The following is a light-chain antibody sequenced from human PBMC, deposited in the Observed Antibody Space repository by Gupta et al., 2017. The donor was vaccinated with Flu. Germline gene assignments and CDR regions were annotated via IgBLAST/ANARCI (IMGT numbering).Light chain of an antibody. CDR1: QYVSSSY. Sequence: GTLSLSPGAMATLSCRASQYVSSSYLAWYQHKPGQAPRLLLYGASTSATGIPDRFSGSGSGTDFTLTISRLEPEDFAVYYCQQDGSSPLTFGGATKVQIE. CDR3: QQDGSSPLT. CDR2: GAS. J-gene: IGKJ4*01. V-gene: IGKV3-20*01.